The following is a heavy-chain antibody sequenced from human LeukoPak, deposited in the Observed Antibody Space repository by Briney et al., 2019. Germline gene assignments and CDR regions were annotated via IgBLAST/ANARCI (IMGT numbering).Heavy chain of an antibody. CDR2: ISAYNGNT. D-gene: IGHD2-8*01. CDR1: GYTFTSYG. V-gene: IGHV1-18*01. CDR3: ARANIVLMVYASYNWFDP. Sequence: GASVKVSCKASGYTFTSYGISWVRQAPGQGLEWMGWISAYNGNTNHAQKLQGRVTMTTDTSTSTAYMELRSLRSDDTAVYYCARANIVLMVYASYNWFDPWGQGTLVTVSS. J-gene: IGHJ5*02.